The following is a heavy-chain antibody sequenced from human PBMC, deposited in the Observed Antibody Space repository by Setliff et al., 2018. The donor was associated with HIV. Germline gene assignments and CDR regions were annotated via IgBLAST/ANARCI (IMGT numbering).Heavy chain of an antibody. CDR2: INHSGST. CDR3: ARHRVITGSFDY. Sequence: SETLSLTCDVYGESLSSYFRSWIRQPPGKGLEWIGEINHSGSTNYNPSLQSRVTTSLDTSKNQFSLKLNSVTAADTAVFYCARHRVITGSFDYWGQGTLVTVSS. V-gene: IGHV4-34*01. CDR1: GESLSSYF. J-gene: IGHJ4*02. D-gene: IGHD3-10*01.